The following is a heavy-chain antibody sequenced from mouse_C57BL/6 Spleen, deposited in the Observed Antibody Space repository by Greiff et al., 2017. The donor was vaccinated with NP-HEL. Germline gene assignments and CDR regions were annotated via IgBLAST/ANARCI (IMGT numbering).Heavy chain of an antibody. CDR3: ARGDEYYFDY. V-gene: IGHV1-82*01. Sequence: QVQLQQSGPELVKPGASVKISCKASGYAFSSSWMNWVKQRPGKGLEWIGRIYPGDGDTNYNGKFKGKATLTADKSSSTAYMQLSSLTSEDSAVYFCARGDEYYFDYWGQGTTLTVSS. CDR2: IYPGDGDT. D-gene: IGHD3-3*01. J-gene: IGHJ2*01. CDR1: GYAFSSSW.